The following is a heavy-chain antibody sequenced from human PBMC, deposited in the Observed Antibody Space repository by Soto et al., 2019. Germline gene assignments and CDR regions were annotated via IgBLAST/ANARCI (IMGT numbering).Heavy chain of an antibody. V-gene: IGHV3-30-3*01. CDR1: GFTFSSYA. Sequence: QAQLVESGGGVVQPGRSLRLSCAASGFTFSSYAMHWVRQAPGKGLEWVAVISYDGSNKYYADSVKGRFTISRDNSKNTLYLQMNSLRAEDTAVYYCARDHSGWLNAFDIWGQGTMVTVSS. D-gene: IGHD6-19*01. J-gene: IGHJ3*02. CDR2: ISYDGSNK. CDR3: ARDHSGWLNAFDI.